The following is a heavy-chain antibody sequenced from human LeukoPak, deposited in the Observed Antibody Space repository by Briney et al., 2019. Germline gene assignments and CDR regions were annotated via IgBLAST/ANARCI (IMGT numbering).Heavy chain of an antibody. V-gene: IGHV4-59*08. J-gene: IGHJ3*02. CDR3: ARHRGSTASTFEI. D-gene: IGHD2-21*02. Sequence: SETLSLTCTVSGGSINNYYWSWIRQPPGKGLEWIGYIHYSGSTNYNPSLKSRVTMSVDTSKNQFPLKVNSVTAADTAVYFCARHRGSTASTFEIWGQGTMATVSS. CDR1: GGSINNYY. CDR2: IHYSGST.